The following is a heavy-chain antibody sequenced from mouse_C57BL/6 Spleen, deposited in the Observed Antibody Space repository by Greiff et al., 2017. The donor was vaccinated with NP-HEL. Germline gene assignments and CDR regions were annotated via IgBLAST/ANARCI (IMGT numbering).Heavy chain of an antibody. D-gene: IGHD2-5*01. CDR2: FHPYNDDT. CDR3: ARGAYYSNYYAMDY. CDR1: GYTFTTYP. V-gene: IGHV1-47*01. J-gene: IGHJ4*01. Sequence: VKLMESGAELVKPGASVKMSCKASGYTFTTYPIEWMEQNHGKSLEWIGNFHPYNDDTKYNEKFKGKATLTVEKSSSTVYLELSRLTSDDSAVYYCARGAYYSNYYAMDYWGQGTSVTVSS.